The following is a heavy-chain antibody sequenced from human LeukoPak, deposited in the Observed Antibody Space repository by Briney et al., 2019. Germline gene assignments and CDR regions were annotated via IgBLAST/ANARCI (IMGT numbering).Heavy chain of an antibody. V-gene: IGHV4-30-2*01. CDR3: ARAGSKRSSSSWYVGWVYYFDY. D-gene: IGHD6-13*01. Sequence: SETLSLTCAVSGGSISSGGYYWSWIRQPPGKGLEWIGYIFHSGSTYYNPSLKSRVTISVDRSKNQFSLKLSSVTAADTAVYYCARAGSKRSSSSWYVGWVYYFDYWGQGTLVTVSS. CDR1: GGSISSGGYY. CDR2: IFHSGST. J-gene: IGHJ4*02.